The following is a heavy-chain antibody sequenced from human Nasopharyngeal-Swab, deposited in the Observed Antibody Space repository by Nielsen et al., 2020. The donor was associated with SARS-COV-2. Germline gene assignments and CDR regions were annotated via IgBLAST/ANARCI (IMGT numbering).Heavy chain of an antibody. Sequence: GESLKISCAASGFTFSDYYMSWIRQAPGKGLEWVSYISSSGSTIYYADSVKGRFTISRDNAKNTVYLQMNSLRDEDTAVYYCLRGMAGYGWFDPWGQGILVTVSS. CDR2: ISSSGSTI. CDR3: LRGMAGYGWFDP. CDR1: GFTFSDYY. V-gene: IGHV3-11*04. D-gene: IGHD2-2*03. J-gene: IGHJ5*02.